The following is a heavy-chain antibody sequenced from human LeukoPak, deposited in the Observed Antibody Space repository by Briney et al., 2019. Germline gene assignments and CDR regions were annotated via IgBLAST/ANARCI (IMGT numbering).Heavy chain of an antibody. D-gene: IGHD5-18*01. Sequence: PGGSLRLSCAASGFTFSSYSMNWVRQAPGKGLEWVSSISRSSGYTYYADSVKGRFTISRDNASSSLYLHMNSLRAEDTAVYYCARATWIQLWLRPYYFDYWGQGTLVTVSS. CDR3: ARATWIQLWLRPYYFDY. J-gene: IGHJ4*02. CDR1: GFTFSSYS. V-gene: IGHV3-21*04. CDR2: ISRSSGYT.